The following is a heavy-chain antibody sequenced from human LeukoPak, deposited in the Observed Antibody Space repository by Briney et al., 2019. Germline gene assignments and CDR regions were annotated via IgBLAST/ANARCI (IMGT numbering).Heavy chain of an antibody. J-gene: IGHJ3*02. CDR3: ARGTVTTEAFDI. D-gene: IGHD4-17*01. V-gene: IGHV3-74*01. Sequence: GGSLRLSCAASGFTFSSYWMHWVRQAPGKGLVWVSRINSDGSSTSYADSVKGRFTISRDNAKNTLYLQMNSLRAEDTAVYYCARGTVTTEAFDIWGQGTMVTVSS. CDR2: INSDGSST. CDR1: GFTFSSYW.